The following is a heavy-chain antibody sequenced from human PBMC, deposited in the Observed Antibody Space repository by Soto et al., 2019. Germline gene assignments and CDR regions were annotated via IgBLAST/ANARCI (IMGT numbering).Heavy chain of an antibody. Sequence: QLVESGGGLVQPGGSLRLSCSASGFNFNIYGMTWVRQAPGKGLEWISDISTRGTTIHYADSVWDRFTISRDNAKNTRYLHLTSLRDEDTAVYYCARVAIMGVVNSPLFFVDLWGQGTLVTVSS. CDR1: GFNFNIYG. V-gene: IGHV3-48*03. D-gene: IGHD2-15*01. CDR2: ISTRGTTI. CDR3: ARVAIMGVVNSPLFFVDL. J-gene: IGHJ5*02.